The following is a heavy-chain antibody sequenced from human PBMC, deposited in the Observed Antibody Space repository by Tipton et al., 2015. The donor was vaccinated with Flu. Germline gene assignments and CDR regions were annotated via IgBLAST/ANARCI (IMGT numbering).Heavy chain of an antibody. Sequence: TLSLTCTVSGGSISSYYWSWIRQPPGKGLEWIGYIYYSGSTNYNPSLKSRATISVDTSKNQFSLKLSSVTAADTAVDYCARAPPGYYDSSGYPHFDYWGQGTLVTVSS. D-gene: IGHD3-22*01. CDR3: ARAPPGYYDSSGYPHFDY. CDR2: IYYSGST. CDR1: GGSISSYY. V-gene: IGHV4-59*01. J-gene: IGHJ4*02.